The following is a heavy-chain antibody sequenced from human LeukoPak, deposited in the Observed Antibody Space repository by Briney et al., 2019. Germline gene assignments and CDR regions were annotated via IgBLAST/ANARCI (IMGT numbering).Heavy chain of an antibody. D-gene: IGHD4-11*01. CDR3: ARPQRYSNYALDY. CDR1: GGSFSGYY. V-gene: IGHV4-34*01. J-gene: IGHJ4*02. Sequence: PSETLSLTCADHGGSFSGYYWSWIRQPPGKGLEWIGEINHSGSTNYNPSLKSRVTISVDTSKNQFSLKLSSVTAADTAVYYCARPQRYSNYALDYWGQGTLVTVSS. CDR2: INHSGST.